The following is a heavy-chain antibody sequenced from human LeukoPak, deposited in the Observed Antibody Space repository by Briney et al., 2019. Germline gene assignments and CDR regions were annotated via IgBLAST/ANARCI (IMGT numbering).Heavy chain of an antibody. CDR3: ARDYGSGSYYNTGY. V-gene: IGHV3-48*04. D-gene: IGHD3-10*01. CDR1: GFSFSGYS. J-gene: IGHJ4*02. Sequence: GGSLRLSCVASGFSFSGYSMNWVRQAPGKGLDWVSYISHDSGVIYYADSVKGRFTISRDNAKNSLYLQMNSLRAEDTAVYYCARDYGSGSYYNTGYWGQGTLVTVSS. CDR2: ISHDSGVI.